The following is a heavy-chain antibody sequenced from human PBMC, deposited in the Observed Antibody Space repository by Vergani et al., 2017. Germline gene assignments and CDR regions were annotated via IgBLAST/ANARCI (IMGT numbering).Heavy chain of an antibody. V-gene: IGHV1-2*02. CDR1: GYTFTDNY. CDR2: ITPQNGGT. Sequence: QVQLVESGGGVVQPGRSLRLSCAASGYTFTDNYLHWVRQAPGQGLEWMGRITPQNGGTQYAEKFKGRVTMTRDTSITTAYMELTSLTSDDTAVYYCVRGGTFDWLYTWGQGTLVTVSS. CDR3: VRGGTFDWLYT. J-gene: IGHJ5*02. D-gene: IGHD3-10*01.